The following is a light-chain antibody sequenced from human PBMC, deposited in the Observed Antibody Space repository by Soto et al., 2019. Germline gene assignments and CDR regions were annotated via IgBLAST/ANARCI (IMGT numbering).Light chain of an antibody. CDR1: QSVSSNL. CDR3: QQYGSSPRT. CDR2: GAT. Sequence: EIVLTQSPGTLSLSPGERATLSCRASQSVSSNLLAWYQQKPGQAPWLLIYGATNRATGIPDRFSGSGSGTDFTLTISRLEPEDFAVYYCQQYGSSPRTFGQGTKVEIK. J-gene: IGKJ1*01. V-gene: IGKV3-20*01.